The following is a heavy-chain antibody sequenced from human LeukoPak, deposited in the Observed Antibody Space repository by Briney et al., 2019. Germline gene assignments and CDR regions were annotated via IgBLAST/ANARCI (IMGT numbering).Heavy chain of an antibody. J-gene: IGHJ5*02. CDR3: ASLRYFDWLPLYP. D-gene: IGHD3-9*01. CDR1: GFTFSSYA. CDR2: ISGRGGSI. Sequence: GGSLRLSCAAAGFTFSSYAMSWVRQAPGKGLEWVSAISGRGGSIYYADSVKGRFTISRDNSKNTPYLQMNSLRADDTAVYYCASLRYFDWLPLYPWGQGTLVTVSS. V-gene: IGHV3-23*01.